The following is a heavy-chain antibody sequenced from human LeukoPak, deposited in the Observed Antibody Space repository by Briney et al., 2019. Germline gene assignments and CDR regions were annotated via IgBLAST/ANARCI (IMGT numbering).Heavy chain of an antibody. CDR3: ARGNTEFSSSRNWFNP. D-gene: IGHD6-13*01. CDR2: IHYSGRT. V-gene: IGHV4-59*01. Sequence: SETLSLTCTVSAGSISSYFWSWIRQPPGKRLGWIGYIHYSGRTDYNPSLKSRVTMSLDTSKNNFSLTLTSATAADTAVYYCARGNTEFSSSRNWFNPWGRGSRVTVSS. CDR1: AGSISSYF. J-gene: IGHJ5*02.